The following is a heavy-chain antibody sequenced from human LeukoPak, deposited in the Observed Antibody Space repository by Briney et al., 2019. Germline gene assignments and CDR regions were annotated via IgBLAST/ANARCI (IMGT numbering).Heavy chain of an antibody. D-gene: IGHD6-19*01. J-gene: IGHJ4*02. V-gene: IGHV7-4-1*02. CDR3: ARVRQWTIFDY. CDR2: INTNTGNP. CDR1: GYTFTIYG. Sequence: ASGTVSFTASGYTFTIYGMNWVRQAPGQGLEWMGWINTNTGNPTYAQGFTGRFVFSLDTSVSTAYLQISSLKAEDTAVYYCARVRQWTIFDYWGQGTLVTVSS.